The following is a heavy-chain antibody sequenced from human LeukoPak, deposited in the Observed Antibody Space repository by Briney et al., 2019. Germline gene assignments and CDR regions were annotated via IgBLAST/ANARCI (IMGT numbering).Heavy chain of an antibody. CDR3: ASPGKKGDAFDI. J-gene: IGHJ3*02. D-gene: IGHD1-1*01. Sequence: PGGSLRLSCAVSGFTFSSYWMHWVRQAPGKGLVWVSRINTDGRITTYADSVKGRFTISRDNAKNTLYLQMNSLRAEDTAVYYCASPGKKGDAFDIWGQGTMVTVSS. CDR1: GFTFSSYW. V-gene: IGHV3-74*01. CDR2: INTDGRIT.